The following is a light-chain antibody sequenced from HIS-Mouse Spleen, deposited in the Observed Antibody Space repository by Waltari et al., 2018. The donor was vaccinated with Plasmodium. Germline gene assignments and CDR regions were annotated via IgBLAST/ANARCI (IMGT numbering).Light chain of an antibody. J-gene: IGLJ3*02. CDR1: ALPKQY. V-gene: IGLV3-25*03. CDR2: KDR. Sequence: SYELTQPPSVSVSPGQTARITCSGDALPKQYAYWYQQKPGQAPVLGIYKDRGRPSGILGRFSGSSSGTTVTLTISGVQAEDEADYYCQSADSSGTPNWVFGGGTKLTVL. CDR3: QSADSSGTPNWV.